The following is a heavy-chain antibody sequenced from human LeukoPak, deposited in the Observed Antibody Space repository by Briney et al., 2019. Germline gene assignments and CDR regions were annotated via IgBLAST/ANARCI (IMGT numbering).Heavy chain of an antibody. D-gene: IGHD1-14*01. CDR3: AKDMASGYYYYMDV. Sequence: GGSLRLSCAASGFTFSSYGMHWVRQAPGKGLEWVSLISWDGGSTYYADSVKGRFTISRDNSKNSLYLQMNSLRTEDTALYYCAKDMASGYYYYMDVWGKGTTVTVSS. CDR2: ISWDGGST. V-gene: IGHV3-43*01. J-gene: IGHJ6*03. CDR1: GFTFSSYG.